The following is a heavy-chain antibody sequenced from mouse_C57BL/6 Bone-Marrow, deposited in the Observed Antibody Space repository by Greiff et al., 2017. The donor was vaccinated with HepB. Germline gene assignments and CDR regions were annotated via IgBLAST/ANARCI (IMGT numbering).Heavy chain of an antibody. V-gene: IGHV1-63*01. J-gene: IGHJ4*01. Sequence: VQLQQSGAELVRPGTSVKMSCKASGYTFTNYWIGWAKQRPGHGLEWIGDIYPGGGYTNYNEKFKGKATLTADKSSSTAYMQFSSLTSEDSAIYYCARCPVYYYGSSYVRYAMDYWGQGTSVTVSS. CDR1: GYTFTNYW. D-gene: IGHD1-1*01. CDR2: IYPGGGYT. CDR3: ARCPVYYYGSSYVRYAMDY.